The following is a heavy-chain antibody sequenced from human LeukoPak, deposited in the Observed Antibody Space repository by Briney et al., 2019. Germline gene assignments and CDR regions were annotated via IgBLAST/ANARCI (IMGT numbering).Heavy chain of an antibody. J-gene: IGHJ4*02. Sequence: GGSLRLSCAASGFTFSSHVMTWVRQAPGKGLEWVSSISGSGSTTYHTDSVKGRFTISRDNSKNTVSLQMNSLRAEDTAIYYCVFYYYDSSGYYGWGQGTLVTVSS. D-gene: IGHD3-22*01. CDR1: GFTFSSHV. CDR2: ISGSGSTT. V-gene: IGHV3-23*01. CDR3: VFYYYDSSGYYG.